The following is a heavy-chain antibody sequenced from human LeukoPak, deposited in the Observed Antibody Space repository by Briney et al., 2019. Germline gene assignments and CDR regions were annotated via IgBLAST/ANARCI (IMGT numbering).Heavy chain of an antibody. Sequence: PSETLSLTCTVSGGSISSGGYYWSWIRQPPGKGLEWIGYIYHSGSTYYNPSLKSRVTISVDRSKNQFSLKLSSVTAADTAVYYCARDPREDYYHYYMDVWGKGTTVTVSS. V-gene: IGHV4-30-2*01. CDR1: GGSISSGGYY. J-gene: IGHJ6*03. CDR2: IYHSGST. CDR3: ARDPREDYYHYYMDV.